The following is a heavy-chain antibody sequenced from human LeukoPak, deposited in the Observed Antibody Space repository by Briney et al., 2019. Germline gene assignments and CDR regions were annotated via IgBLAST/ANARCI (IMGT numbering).Heavy chain of an antibody. V-gene: IGHV3-23*01. D-gene: IGHD1-26*01. CDR3: AKDVRWELTRPLNGPFDY. J-gene: IGHJ4*02. CDR1: GFTFSSYA. CDR2: ISGSGGST. Sequence: GGSLRLSCAASGFTFSSYAMSWVRQAPGKGLEWVSGISGSGGSTYYADSVEGRFTICRDNSKNTLYLQMNSLRAEDTAVYYCAKDVRWELTRPLNGPFDYWGQGTLVTVSS.